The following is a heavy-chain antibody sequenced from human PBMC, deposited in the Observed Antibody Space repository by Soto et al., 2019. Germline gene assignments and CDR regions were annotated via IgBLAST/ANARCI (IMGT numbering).Heavy chain of an antibody. Sequence: PGGSLRLSCAASGFTFSSYSMNWVRQAPGKGLEWVSYISSSSSTIYYADSVKGRFTISRDNAKNSLYLQMNSLRDEDTAVYYCARLDVDTAMGYYYYYGMDVWGQGTTVTV. CDR3: ARLDVDTAMGYYYYYGMDV. V-gene: IGHV3-48*02. J-gene: IGHJ6*02. D-gene: IGHD5-18*01. CDR2: ISSSSSTI. CDR1: GFTFSSYS.